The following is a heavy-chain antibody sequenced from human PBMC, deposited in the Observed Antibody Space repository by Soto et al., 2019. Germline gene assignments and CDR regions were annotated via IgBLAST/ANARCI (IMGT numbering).Heavy chain of an antibody. CDR2: INPSGGST. J-gene: IGHJ5*02. V-gene: IGHV1-46*01. Sequence: ASVKVSCKASGYTFTSYYMHWVRQAPGQGLEWMGIINPSGGSTSYAQKFQGRVTMTRDTSTSTVYMELSSLRSEDTAVYYCARGFEFWSGYGWFDPWGQGTLVTVPQ. CDR3: ARGFEFWSGYGWFDP. CDR1: GYTFTSYY. D-gene: IGHD3-3*01.